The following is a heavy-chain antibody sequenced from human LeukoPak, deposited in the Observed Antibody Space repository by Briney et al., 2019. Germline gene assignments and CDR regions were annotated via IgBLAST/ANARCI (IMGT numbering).Heavy chain of an antibody. CDR3: ARARGFLEWLNLYYYYYMDV. D-gene: IGHD3-3*01. J-gene: IGHJ6*03. V-gene: IGHV4-39*01. Sequence: SETLSLTCTVSGGSISSSSYYWGWTRQPPGKGLEWIGRIYYSGSTYYNPSLKSRVTISVDTSKSQFSLKLSSVTAADTAVYYCARARGFLEWLNLYYYYYMDVWGKGTTVTVSS. CDR1: GGSISSSSYY. CDR2: IYYSGST.